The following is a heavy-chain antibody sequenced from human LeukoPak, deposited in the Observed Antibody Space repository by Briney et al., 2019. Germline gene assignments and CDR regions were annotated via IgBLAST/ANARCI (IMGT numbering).Heavy chain of an antibody. Sequence: GGSLRLSCAASGFTVSSNYMRWVRQAPGKGLEWVSVIYSGGSTYYADSVKGRFTISRDNSKNTLYLQMNSLRAEDTAVYYCAKFGGYSYGFVGGVDYWGQGTLVTVSS. V-gene: IGHV3-66*01. CDR1: GFTVSSNY. CDR3: AKFGGYSYGFVGGVDY. D-gene: IGHD5-18*01. J-gene: IGHJ4*02. CDR2: IYSGGST.